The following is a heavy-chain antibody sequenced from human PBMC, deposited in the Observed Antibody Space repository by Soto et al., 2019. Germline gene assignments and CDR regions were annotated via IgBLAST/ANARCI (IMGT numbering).Heavy chain of an antibody. V-gene: IGHV3-49*04. CDR1: GFTFGDYA. D-gene: IGHD2-2*02. CDR3: TSDIGYCSSTSCYRAYYYYYGMDV. J-gene: IGHJ6*02. Sequence: SLRLSCTASGFTFGDYAMSWVRQAPGKGLEWVGFIRSKAYGGTTEYAASVKGRFTISRDDSKSIAYLQMNSLKTEDTAVYYCTSDIGYCSSTSCYRAYYYYYGMDVWGQGTTVTVSS. CDR2: IRSKAYGGTT.